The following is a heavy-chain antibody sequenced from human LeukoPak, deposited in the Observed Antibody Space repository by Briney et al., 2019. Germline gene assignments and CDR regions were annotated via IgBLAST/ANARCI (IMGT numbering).Heavy chain of an antibody. CDR1: GGSISSYY. J-gene: IGHJ4*02. V-gene: IGHV4-59*08. Sequence: SETLSLTCTVSGGSISSYYWSWIRQPPGKGLEWIGYIYYSGSTNYNPSLKSRVTISVDTSKNQFSLKLSSVTAADTAVYYCVSDSGYSSSSVYWGQGTLVTVSS. D-gene: IGHD6-6*01. CDR3: VSDSGYSSSSVY. CDR2: IYYSGST.